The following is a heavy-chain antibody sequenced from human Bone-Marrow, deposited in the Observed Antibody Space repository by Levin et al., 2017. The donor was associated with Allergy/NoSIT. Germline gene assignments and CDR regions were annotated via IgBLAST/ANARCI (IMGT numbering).Heavy chain of an antibody. CDR3: AREEWELLDY. CDR2: ISYDGSKK. V-gene: IGHV3-30-3*01. J-gene: IGHJ4*02. CDR1: GFTFSTYT. Sequence: GGSLRLSCAAPGFTFSTYTMHWVRQAPGKGLEWVARISYDGSKKHYADSVKGRLTISRDNSKNTLFLQMNSLRVDETAVYYCAREEWELLDYWGQGTLVTVTS. D-gene: IGHD1-26*01.